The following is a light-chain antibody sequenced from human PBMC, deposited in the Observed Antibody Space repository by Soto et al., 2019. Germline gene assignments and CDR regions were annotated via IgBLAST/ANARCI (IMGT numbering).Light chain of an antibody. CDR3: AAWDDSLNGVL. J-gene: IGLJ2*01. V-gene: IGLV1-44*01. Sequence: QSALTQPSSASGTPGQRVTISCSGSSSNIGSNTVNWYQHLPGTAPRLLIYSNNERPSGVPDRFSGSKSGTSASLAISGLQSEDEADYYCAAWDDSLNGVLFGGGTKLTVL. CDR1: SSNIGSNT. CDR2: SNN.